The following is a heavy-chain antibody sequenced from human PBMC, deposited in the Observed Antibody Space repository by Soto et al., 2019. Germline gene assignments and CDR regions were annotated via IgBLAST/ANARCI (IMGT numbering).Heavy chain of an antibody. J-gene: IGHJ3*02. V-gene: IGHV3-7*01. CDR2: IKQDGSEK. D-gene: IGHD2-15*01. CDR3: ARDNGCSGGTCSNAFDI. Sequence: PGGSLRLSCAASGFTFSSYWMSWVRQAPGKGLEWVANIKQDGSEKYYVDSVKGRLTISRGNAKNSLYLQMNSLTVEDTAVYYCARDNGCSGGTCSNAFDIWGQGTMVTVSS. CDR1: GFTFSSYW.